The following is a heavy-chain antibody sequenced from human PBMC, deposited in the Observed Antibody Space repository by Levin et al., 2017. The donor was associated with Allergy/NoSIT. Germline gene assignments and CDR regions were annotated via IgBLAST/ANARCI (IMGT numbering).Heavy chain of an antibody. CDR1: GFTFSSYA. V-gene: IGHV3-23*01. D-gene: IGHD3-22*01. Sequence: PGGSLRLSCAASGFTFSSYAMSWVRQAPGKGLEWVSAISGSGGSTYYADSVKGRFTISRDNSKNTLYLQMNSLRAEDTAVYYCAKEVVSDSSGYYPYYFDYWGQGTLVTVSS. CDR3: AKEVVSDSSGYYPYYFDY. CDR2: ISGSGGST. J-gene: IGHJ4*02.